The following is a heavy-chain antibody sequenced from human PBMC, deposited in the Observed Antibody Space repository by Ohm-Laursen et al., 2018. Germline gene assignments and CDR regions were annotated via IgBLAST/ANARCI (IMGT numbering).Heavy chain of an antibody. V-gene: IGHV3-11*01. CDR1: GFTFSDYN. CDR3: AGREDYGGNSAY. D-gene: IGHD4-23*01. CDR2: ISRSGTSI. Sequence: SLRLSCSASGFTFSDYNMNWIRQAPGKGLEWVLYISRSGTSIYYADSVRGRFTISRDNAKNSLYLQMNSLRAEDTAVYYCAGREDYGGNSAYWGQGTPVTVSS. J-gene: IGHJ4*02.